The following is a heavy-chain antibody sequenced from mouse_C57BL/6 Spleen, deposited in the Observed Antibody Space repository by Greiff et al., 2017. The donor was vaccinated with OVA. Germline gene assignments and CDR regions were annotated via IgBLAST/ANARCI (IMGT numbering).Heavy chain of an antibody. CDR2: IWTGGGT. CDR1: GFSLTSYA. CDR3: ARKSDGYDVDAMDY. Sequence: VKLMESGPGLVAPSQSLSITCTVSGFSLTSYAISWVRQPPGKGLEWLGVIWTGGGTNYNSALKSRLSISKDNSKSQVFLKMNSLQTDDTARYYCARKSDGYDVDAMDYWGQGTSVTVSS. D-gene: IGHD2-2*01. J-gene: IGHJ4*01. V-gene: IGHV2-9-1*01.